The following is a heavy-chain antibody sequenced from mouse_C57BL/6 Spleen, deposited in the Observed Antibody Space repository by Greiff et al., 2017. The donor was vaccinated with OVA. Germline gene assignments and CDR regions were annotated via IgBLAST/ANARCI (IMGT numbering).Heavy chain of an antibody. J-gene: IGHJ2*01. CDR3: ARERKGGDYFDY. CDR2: IAPNSGGT. CDR1: GYTFTSYW. V-gene: IGHV1-72*01. Sequence: VQLQQPGAELVKPGASVKLSCKASGYTFTSYWMPWVKQRPGRGLEWIGRIAPNSGGTKYNEKFKSKATLTVDKPSSTAYMQLSSLTSEDSAVYYCARERKGGDYFDYWGQGTTLTVSS.